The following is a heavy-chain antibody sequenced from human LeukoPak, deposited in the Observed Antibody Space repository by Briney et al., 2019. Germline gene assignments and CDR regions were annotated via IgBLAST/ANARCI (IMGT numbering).Heavy chain of an antibody. V-gene: IGHV4-61*02. CDR3: ARDFCSGETCYPLDY. Sequence: SETLSLTCTVSGGSISSGSYYWSWIRQPAGKGLEWIGRIYTSGSTNYNPSLKSRVTISVDTSKNQFSLKLSSVTAADTAVYYCARDFCSGETCYPLDYWGQGTLVIVSS. CDR1: GGSISSGSYY. J-gene: IGHJ4*02. D-gene: IGHD2-15*01. CDR2: IYTSGST.